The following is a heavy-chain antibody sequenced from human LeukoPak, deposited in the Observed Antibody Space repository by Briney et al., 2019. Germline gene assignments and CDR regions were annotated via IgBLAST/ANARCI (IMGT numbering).Heavy chain of an antibody. V-gene: IGHV4-31*03. J-gene: IGHJ5*02. CDR1: GGSISSGGYY. D-gene: IGHD2-15*01. Sequence: SQTLSLTCTVSGGSISSGGYYWSWIRQHPGKGLEWIGYIYYSGGTYYNPSLKSRVTISVDTSKNQFSLKLSSVTAADTAVYYCACGGSLHRRDWFDPWGQGTLVTVSS. CDR2: IYYSGGT. CDR3: ACGGSLHRRDWFDP.